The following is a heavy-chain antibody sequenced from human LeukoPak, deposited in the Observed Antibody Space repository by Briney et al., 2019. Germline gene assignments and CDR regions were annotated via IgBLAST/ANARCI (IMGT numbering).Heavy chain of an antibody. CDR1: GGSISSYY. V-gene: IGHV4-59*08. CDR2: IYYSGST. J-gene: IGHJ4*02. Sequence: KPSETLSLTCTVSGGSISSYYWSWIRQPPGKGLEWIGYIYYSGSTNYNPSLKSRVTISIDTSKNQFSLKLSSVTAADTAVYYCARGTTVTTPDYWGQGTPVTVSS. CDR3: ARGTTVTTPDY. D-gene: IGHD4-17*01.